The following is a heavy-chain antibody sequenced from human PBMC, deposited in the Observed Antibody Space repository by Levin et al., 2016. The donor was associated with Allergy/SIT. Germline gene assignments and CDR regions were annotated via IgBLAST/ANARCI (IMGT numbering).Heavy chain of an antibody. J-gene: IGHJ4*02. CDR3: ARDSPTMVTKFEY. CDR1: GASISSYY. CDR2: VFISGST. Sequence: SETLSLTCSVSGASISSYYWSWIRQPVGKGLEWIGRVFISGSTDYNPSLKSRVTMSIDTSKNQFSLKLSSVTAADTAVYYCARDSPTMVTKFEYWGQGVLVSVSS. V-gene: IGHV4-4*07. D-gene: IGHD4-17*01.